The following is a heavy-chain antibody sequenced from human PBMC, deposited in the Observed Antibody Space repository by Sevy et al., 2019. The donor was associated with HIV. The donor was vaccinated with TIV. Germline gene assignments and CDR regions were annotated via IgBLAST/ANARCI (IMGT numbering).Heavy chain of an antibody. V-gene: IGHV3-30*02. D-gene: IGHD2-2*01. J-gene: IGHJ5*02. CDR1: KFPFRSNG. CDR3: AKDLRVVIPAAMQPADL. Sequence: GGSLRLSCVASKFPFRSNGFHWVRQPPGKGLEWLSYINFDGSDRKSADSVKGRFTVSRDNSKNTLYLQMNSLRAEDTAVYYCAKDLRVVIPAAMQPADLWGQGTLVTVSS. CDR2: INFDGSDR.